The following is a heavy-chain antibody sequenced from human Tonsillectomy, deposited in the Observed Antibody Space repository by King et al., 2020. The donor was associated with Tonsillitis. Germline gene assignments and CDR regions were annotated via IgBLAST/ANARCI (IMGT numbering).Heavy chain of an antibody. V-gene: IGHV3-7*03. D-gene: IGHD1-26*01. CDR3: ARRLAPQWAFDF. CDR1: GFTFSTYW. CDR2: IKEDGSEK. Sequence: VQLVESGGGLVQPGGSLRLSCAASGFTFSTYWMSWVRQAPGKGLEWVASIKEDGSEKYYVDSVKGRFTISRDNAKNSLYLQMNSLRVEDTAVYYCARRLAPQWAFDFWGQGTLVTVSS. J-gene: IGHJ4*02.